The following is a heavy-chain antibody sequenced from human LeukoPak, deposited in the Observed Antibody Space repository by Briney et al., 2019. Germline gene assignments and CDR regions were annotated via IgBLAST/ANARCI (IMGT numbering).Heavy chain of an antibody. V-gene: IGHV3-23*01. J-gene: IGHJ4*02. CDR1: GFTFSSYG. D-gene: IGHD3-10*01. Sequence: GGSLRLSCAASGFTFSSYGMSWVRQAPGKGLEWVSVISGNGGRTYSADSVKGRFTISRDNSKNTVYLQMNSLRAEGTAVYYCARERAGIWDSFDYWGQGTLVTVSS. CDR3: ARERAGIWDSFDY. CDR2: ISGNGGRT.